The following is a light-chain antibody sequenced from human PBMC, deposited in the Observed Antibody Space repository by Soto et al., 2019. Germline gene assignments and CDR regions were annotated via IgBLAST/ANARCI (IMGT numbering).Light chain of an antibody. CDR1: QSVNHN. CDR3: QQRSNWPPEIT. J-gene: IGKJ5*01. Sequence: VMTHSPDTLSASPCERVSLSFSASQSVNHNLAWYQQKPGQAPRLLIYGASSRATGIPDRFSGSGSGTDFTLTISSLEPEDFAVYYCQQRSNWPPEITFGQGTRLEIK. CDR2: GAS. V-gene: IGKV3-11*01.